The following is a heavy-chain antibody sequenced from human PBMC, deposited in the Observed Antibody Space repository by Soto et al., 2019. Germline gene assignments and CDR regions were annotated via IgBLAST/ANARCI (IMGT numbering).Heavy chain of an antibody. J-gene: IGHJ4*02. Sequence: QVQLQESGPGLVKPSETLSLTCTVSGGSVSSGSYYWSWIRQPPGKGLEWIGYIYYSGSTNYNPSLKSRVTISVDTSKNQFSLKLSSVTAADTAVYYCARVGLNYYDSSGYYPIDYWGQGTLVTVSS. CDR3: ARVGLNYYDSSGYYPIDY. CDR1: GGSVSSGSYY. D-gene: IGHD3-22*01. V-gene: IGHV4-61*01. CDR2: IYYSGST.